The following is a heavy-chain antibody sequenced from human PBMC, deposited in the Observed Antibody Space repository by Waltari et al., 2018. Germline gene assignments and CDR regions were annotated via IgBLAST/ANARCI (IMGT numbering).Heavy chain of an antibody. CDR2: MYITGLS. CDR3: ARLDPNGFDDS. D-gene: IGHD2-8*01. V-gene: IGHV4-39*01. CDR1: GDSMNSRSYS. J-gene: IGHJ4*02. Sequence: QLQLQESGPGLVKPSETLSLTCFVSGDSMNSRSYSWGWIRQSPGRGLEWVGQMYITGLSEYNPSLRSRGSISIDRSKSQFSLTLTSLTAADTAVYHCARLDPNGFDDSWGQGTLVTVST.